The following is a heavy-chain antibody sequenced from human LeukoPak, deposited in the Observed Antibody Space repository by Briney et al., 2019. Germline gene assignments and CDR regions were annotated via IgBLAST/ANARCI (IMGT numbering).Heavy chain of an antibody. CDR3: AKAFNYYYYMDV. V-gene: IGHV3-23*01. Sequence: GGSLRLSCAASGFTFSSYAMSWVRQAPGKGLEWVSAISGSGGSTYYADSVKGRFTISRDNSKNTLYLQMNSLRAEGTAVYYCAKAFNYYYYMDVWGKGTTVTVSS. CDR1: GFTFSSYA. CDR2: ISGSGGST. J-gene: IGHJ6*03.